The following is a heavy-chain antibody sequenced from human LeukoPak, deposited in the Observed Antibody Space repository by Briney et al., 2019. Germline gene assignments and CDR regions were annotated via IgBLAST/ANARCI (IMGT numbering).Heavy chain of an antibody. CDR1: GYTFTGYY. CDR2: IKPNNGGT. J-gene: IGHJ6*03. V-gene: IGHV1-2*02. Sequence: GASVKVSCKASGYTFTGYYIHWVRQAPGQGLEWMGWIKPNNGGTYYAQTFQGRVTMTRDTSISTAYMELSSLRADDTAVYYCARVGLPNHYYYYMDVWGKGTTVTVSS. CDR3: ARVGLPNHYYYYMDV.